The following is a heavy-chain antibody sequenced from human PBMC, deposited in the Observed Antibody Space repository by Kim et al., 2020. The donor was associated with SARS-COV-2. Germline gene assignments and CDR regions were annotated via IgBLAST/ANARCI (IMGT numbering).Heavy chain of an antibody. Sequence: ASVKVSCKASGYTFTSYGISWVRQAPGQGLEWMGWISAYNGNTNYAQKLQGRVTMTTDTSTGTAYMELRSLRSDDTAVYYCARDRRNHDYVWGSYSYQWFDPWVQGTLVTVSS. CDR2: ISAYNGNT. CDR3: ARDRRNHDYVWGSYSYQWFDP. V-gene: IGHV1-18*01. D-gene: IGHD3-16*02. CDR1: GYTFTSYG. J-gene: IGHJ5*02.